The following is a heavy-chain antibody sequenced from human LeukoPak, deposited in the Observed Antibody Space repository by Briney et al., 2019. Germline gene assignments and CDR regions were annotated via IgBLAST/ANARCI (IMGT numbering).Heavy chain of an antibody. J-gene: IGHJ4*02. V-gene: IGHV3-21*05. Sequence: GGSLRLSCAASGFSFSSYEMNWVRQAPGKGLEWVSYISSSSSYIYYADSVKGRFTISRDNAKNSLYLQMNSLRAEDTAVYYCARDYGDYVRYFDYWGQGTLVTVSS. CDR3: ARDYGDYVRYFDY. CDR2: ISSSSSYI. D-gene: IGHD4-17*01. CDR1: GFSFSSYE.